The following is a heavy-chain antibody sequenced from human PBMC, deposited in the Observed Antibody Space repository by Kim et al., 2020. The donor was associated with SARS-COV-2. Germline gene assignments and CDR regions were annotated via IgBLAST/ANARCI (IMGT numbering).Heavy chain of an antibody. J-gene: IGHJ2*01. CDR3: AKDPYGGDYWYFYL. V-gene: IGHV3-30*18. CDR2: ISYDGSNK. Sequence: GGSLRLSCAASGFTFSSYGMHWVRQAPGKGLEWVAVISYDGSNKYYADSVKGRFTISRDNSKNTLYLQMNSLRAEDTAVYYCAKDPYGGDYWYFYLLGRGTLGTGSS. D-gene: IGHD2-21*01. CDR1: GFTFSSYG.